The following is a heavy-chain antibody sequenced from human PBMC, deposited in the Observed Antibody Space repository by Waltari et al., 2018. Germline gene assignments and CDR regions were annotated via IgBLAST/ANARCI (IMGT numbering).Heavy chain of an antibody. Sequence: QVQLVQSGAEVKKPGASVKISCKPSGYTLTAYYIYWLRQAPGQPFEFMGGLNPHSVVASYSPNVQRRITMTWDTSSSTASMDVTGLTTDDTAVYYCARDRAVAHLDYWGQGSLVTVSS. J-gene: IGHJ4*02. CDR2: LNPHSVVA. V-gene: IGHV1-2*02. CDR1: GYTLTAYY. D-gene: IGHD6-19*01. CDR3: ARDRAVAHLDY.